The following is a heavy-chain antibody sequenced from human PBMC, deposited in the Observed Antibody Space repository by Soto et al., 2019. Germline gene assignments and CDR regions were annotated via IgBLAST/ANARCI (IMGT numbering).Heavy chain of an antibody. CDR3: ARGRYGDY. Sequence: QVHLMQSGAEVRKPGASVKVSCKGSGYTFTSYGIAWVRQAPGQGLEWMGWISAHNDNTNYAQKVQGRGTVTRDTSTGTAYMELRNLRSDDTAVYYCARGRYGDYWGQGALVTVSS. J-gene: IGHJ4*02. CDR1: GYTFTSYG. D-gene: IGHD1-1*01. CDR2: ISAHNDNT. V-gene: IGHV1-18*01.